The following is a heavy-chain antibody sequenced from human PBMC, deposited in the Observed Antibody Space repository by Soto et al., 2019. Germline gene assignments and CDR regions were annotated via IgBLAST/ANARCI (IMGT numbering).Heavy chain of an antibody. V-gene: IGHV5-51*01. Sequence: PGESLKISCEGSGYSFTTYWIGWVRQMPGKGLEWMGIIYPADSDIRYSPSFQGQVTISADKSISTAYLQWNSLKASDTAMYYCARGIPIYSYYYVDVWGKGTTVTVSS. CDR1: GYSFTTYW. J-gene: IGHJ6*03. CDR3: ARGIPIYSYYYVDV. D-gene: IGHD5-18*01. CDR2: IYPADSDI.